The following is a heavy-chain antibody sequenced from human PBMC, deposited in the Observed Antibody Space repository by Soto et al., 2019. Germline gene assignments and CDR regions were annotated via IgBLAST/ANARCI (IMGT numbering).Heavy chain of an antibody. D-gene: IGHD7-27*01. CDR3: ARQNSLGIVHY. Sequence: SETLSLTCTVSGGSISSSSYYWGWIRQSSGRGLEWIGSTRYFGSPNYNPSLKSRVTISADTSKEQFSLELSSVTATDTAVYYCARQNSLGIVHYWGQGTLVTVSS. CDR2: TRYFGSP. J-gene: IGHJ4*02. V-gene: IGHV4-39*01. CDR1: GGSISSSSYY.